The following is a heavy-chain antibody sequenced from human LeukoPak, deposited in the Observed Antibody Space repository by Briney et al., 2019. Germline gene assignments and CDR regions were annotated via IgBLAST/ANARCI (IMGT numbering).Heavy chain of an antibody. CDR3: ARGEKRWLQFYWYFDL. J-gene: IGHJ2*01. D-gene: IGHD5-24*01. CDR1: GGSFSGYY. Sequence: SETLSLTCAVYGGSFSGYYWRWLGQPPGKGLEWIGEINHSGSTNYNPSLKRRVTISVDTSKNQFSLKLSSVTAADTAVYYCARGEKRWLQFYWYFDLWGRSTLVTVSS. CDR2: INHSGST. V-gene: IGHV4-34*01.